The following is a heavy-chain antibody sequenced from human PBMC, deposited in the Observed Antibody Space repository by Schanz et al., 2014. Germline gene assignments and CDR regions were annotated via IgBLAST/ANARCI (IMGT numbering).Heavy chain of an antibody. CDR3: ARAGYDADNWFDP. CDR2: ISGSGGST. D-gene: IGHD2-2*01. Sequence: EVQLLESGGGLVQPGGSLRLSCAASGFGFSSYSMNWVRQAPGKGLEWVSAISGSGGSTYYADSVKGRFTISRDNAKNTLYLQMNTLRAEDTAVYYCARAGYDADNWFDPWGQGTLVTVSS. CDR1: GFGFSSYS. V-gene: IGHV3-23*01. J-gene: IGHJ5*02.